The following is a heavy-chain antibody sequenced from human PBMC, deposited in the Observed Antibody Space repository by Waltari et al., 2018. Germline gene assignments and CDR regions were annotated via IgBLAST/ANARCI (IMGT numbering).Heavy chain of an antibody. CDR1: GYTFTSYD. CDR2: MNPNSGNT. CDR3: ARVKTTVTTLYY. J-gene: IGHJ4*02. D-gene: IGHD4-17*01. V-gene: IGHV1-8*01. Sequence: QVQLVQSGAEVKKPGASVKVSCKASGYTFTSYDIHWVRQATGQGLEWMGWMNPNSGNTGYAQKFQGRVTMTRNTSISTAYMELSSLRSEDTAVYYCARVKTTVTTLYYWGQGTLVTVSS.